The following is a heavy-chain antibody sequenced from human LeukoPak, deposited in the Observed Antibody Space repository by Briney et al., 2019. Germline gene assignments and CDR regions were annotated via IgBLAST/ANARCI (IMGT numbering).Heavy chain of an antibody. CDR2: ISYDGSNK. Sequence: GRSLRLSCAASGFTFSSYGMHWVRKAPGKGLEWVAVISYDGSNKYYADSVKGRFTISRDNSKNTLYLQMNSLRAEDTAVYYCAKDGRDYGDYVDYWGQGTLVTVSS. CDR3: AKDGRDYGDYVDY. CDR1: GFTFSSYG. J-gene: IGHJ4*02. V-gene: IGHV3-30*18. D-gene: IGHD4-17*01.